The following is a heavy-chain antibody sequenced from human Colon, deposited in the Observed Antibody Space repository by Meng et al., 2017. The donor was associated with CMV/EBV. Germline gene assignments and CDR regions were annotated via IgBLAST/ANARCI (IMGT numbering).Heavy chain of an antibody. D-gene: IGHD5-18*01. J-gene: IGHJ6*02. CDR3: ATIVGSYGSSYYSGLDV. CDR1: GFTVSSNY. CDR2: IYRGGGT. V-gene: IGHV3-66*02. Sequence: GGSLRLSCAASGFTVSSNYMIWVRQAPGKGLEWVSLIYRGGGTYYAESVGGRFTISIDNSKNTLYLQMNSLRVEHTAVYYCATIVGSYGSSYYSGLDVWGQGTTVTVSS.